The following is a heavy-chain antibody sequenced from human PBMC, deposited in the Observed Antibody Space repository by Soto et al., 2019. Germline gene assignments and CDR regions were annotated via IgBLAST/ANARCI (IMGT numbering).Heavy chain of an antibody. D-gene: IGHD3-16*01. CDR2: VFYTGRA. V-gene: IGHV4-59*01. J-gene: IGHJ6*02. CDR1: GGSLGSYY. CDR3: AGEPTRAGGLHPYYYYGMDV. Sequence: PSETLSLTCTVSGGSLGSYYWSWIRQPPGKGLEWIGYVFYTGRANYNASLKSRVSISLDTSNYQFSLKLSSVTAADTAVYYCAGEPTRAGGLHPYYYYGMDVWGQGTTVTVSS.